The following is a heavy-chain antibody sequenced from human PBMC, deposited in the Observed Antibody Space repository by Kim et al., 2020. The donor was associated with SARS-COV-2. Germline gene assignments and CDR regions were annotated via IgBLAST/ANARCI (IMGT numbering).Heavy chain of an antibody. J-gene: IGHJ4*02. Sequence: GGSLRLSCAASGFTFSSYWMSWVRQAPGKGLEWVANIKQDGSEKYYVDSVKGRFTISRDNAKNSLYLQMNSLRAEDTAVYYCARGYYYDSSGYYYVGAGSVFDYWGQGTLVTVSS. V-gene: IGHV3-7*01. CDR1: GFTFSSYW. D-gene: IGHD3-22*01. CDR3: ARGYYYDSSGYYYVGAGSVFDY. CDR2: IKQDGSEK.